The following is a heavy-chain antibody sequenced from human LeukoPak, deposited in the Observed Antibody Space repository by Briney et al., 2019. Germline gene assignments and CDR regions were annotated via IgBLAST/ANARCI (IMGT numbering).Heavy chain of an antibody. D-gene: IGHD3-10*01. CDR3: ARDLLRSTYYYFDY. V-gene: IGHV4-59*01. CDR1: GTSISNYH. Sequence: PSETLSLTCIVSGTSISNYHWSWIRQPPGKGLEWIGYTHYRGSTNYNPSLKSRVTISVDTSKNQFSLRMRSVTAADTAVYYCARDLLRSTYYYFDYWGLGSLVTVSS. CDR2: THYRGST. J-gene: IGHJ4*02.